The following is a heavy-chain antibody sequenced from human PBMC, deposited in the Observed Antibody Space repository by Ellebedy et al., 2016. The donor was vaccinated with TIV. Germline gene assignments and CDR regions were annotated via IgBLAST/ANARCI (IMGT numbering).Heavy chain of an antibody. Sequence: AASVKVSCKASGYTFTNYDINWVRQPTGQGLEWMGWLNPNSGNTGYAQKFQGRVTMTRNTSMNTAYMELSSLSSEDTAVYYCARRITMVRKALVGFWGQGTRVTVSS. V-gene: IGHV1-8*01. CDR2: LNPNSGNT. CDR1: GYTFTNYD. CDR3: ARRITMVRKALVGF. J-gene: IGHJ4*02. D-gene: IGHD3-10*01.